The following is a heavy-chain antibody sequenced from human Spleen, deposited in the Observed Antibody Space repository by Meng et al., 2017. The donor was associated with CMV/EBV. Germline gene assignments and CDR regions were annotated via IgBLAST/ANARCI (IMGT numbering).Heavy chain of an antibody. J-gene: IGHJ4*02. Sequence: GQLPQWGAGLLKPSEPLSLTCVVYGGSFSGYDWSWIRQPPGKGLEWIGEINHSGSTNYNPSLKSRVTISVDTSKNQFSLKLSSVTAADTAVYYCARGRKPGYSSSWYSWGQGTLVTVSS. CDR1: GGSFSGYD. CDR3: ARGRKPGYSSSWYS. D-gene: IGHD6-13*01. V-gene: IGHV4-34*01. CDR2: INHSGST.